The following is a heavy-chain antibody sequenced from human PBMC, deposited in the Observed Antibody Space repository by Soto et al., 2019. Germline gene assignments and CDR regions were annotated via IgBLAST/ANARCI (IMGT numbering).Heavy chain of an antibody. CDR1: VFTFNTYS. CDR2: ISWSGSTI. D-gene: IGHD5-12*01. J-gene: IGHJ4*02. Sequence: VGSLRLSCASSVFTFNTYSMNCVRQAPGKGLEWVSYISWSGSTIYYADSVKGRFTISRDDAKNSLYLQMNSLRDEDSAVYYCAREMAKLTEIDYWGQGTLVNVSS. V-gene: IGHV3-48*02. CDR3: AREMAKLTEIDY.